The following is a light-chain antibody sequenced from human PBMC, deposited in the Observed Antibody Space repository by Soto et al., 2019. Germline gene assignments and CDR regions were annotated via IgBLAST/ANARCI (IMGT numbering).Light chain of an antibody. V-gene: IGLV4-60*02. Sequence: QAVVTQSSSASASLGSSVKLTCTLSSGHSSYIIAWHQQQPGKAPRYLMKLEGSGSYNKGSGVPDRFSGSGSGADRYLTISNLQFEDEADYYCETWDSDTRVFGGGTMLTVL. CDR2: LEGSGSY. J-gene: IGLJ3*02. CDR1: SGHSSYI. CDR3: ETWDSDTRV.